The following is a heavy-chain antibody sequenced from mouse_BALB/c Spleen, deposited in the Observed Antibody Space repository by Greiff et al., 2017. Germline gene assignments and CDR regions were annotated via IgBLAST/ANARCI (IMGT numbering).Heavy chain of an antibody. CDR3: ARRRYYGSSYFDY. D-gene: IGHD1-1*01. V-gene: IGHV1-9*01. CDR2: ILPGSGST. Sequence: VKLMESGAELMKPGASVKISCKATGYTFSSYWIEWVKQRPGHGLEWIGEILPGSGSTNYNEKFKGKATFTADTSSNTAYMQLSSLTSEDSAVYYCARRRYYGSSYFDYWGQGTTLTVSS. CDR1: GYTFSSYW. J-gene: IGHJ2*01.